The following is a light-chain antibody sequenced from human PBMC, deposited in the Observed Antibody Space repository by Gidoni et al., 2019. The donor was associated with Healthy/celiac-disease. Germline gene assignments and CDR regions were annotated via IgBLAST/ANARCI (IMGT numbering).Light chain of an antibody. V-gene: IGKV3-20*01. CDR2: GAS. CDR1: QSVSSSY. Sequence: EIVLPQSTGTRSLSPGERATLSCRASQSVSSSYLAWYQQNPGQAPRLLIYGASRRATGIPDRFSGSGSGTDFTLTISRLEPEDFAVYYCQQYGSSPYTFGQGTKLEIK. CDR3: QQYGSSPYT. J-gene: IGKJ2*01.